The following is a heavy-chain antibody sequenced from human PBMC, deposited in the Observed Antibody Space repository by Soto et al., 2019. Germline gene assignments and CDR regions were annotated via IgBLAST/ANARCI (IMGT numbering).Heavy chain of an antibody. J-gene: IGHJ6*02. Sequence: SETLSLTCAVSGGSISSSNWWSWVRQPPGKGLEWIGEIYHSGSTNYNPSLKSRVTISVDKSKNQYSLKLSSVTAADTAVYYCARVEGGGYCSGGSCWLYGMDVWGQGTTVTVSS. CDR2: IYHSGST. V-gene: IGHV4-4*02. CDR3: ARVEGGGYCSGGSCWLYGMDV. D-gene: IGHD2-15*01. CDR1: GGSISSSNW.